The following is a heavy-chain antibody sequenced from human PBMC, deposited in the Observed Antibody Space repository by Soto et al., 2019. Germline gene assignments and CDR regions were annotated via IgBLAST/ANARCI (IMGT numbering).Heavy chain of an antibody. V-gene: IGHV3-15*07. Sequence: GGSLRLSCAASGFTFSDAWMNWVRQAPGKGLEWVGRIKSKTDGGTTDYAAPVKGRFTISRDDSKNTLYLQMNSLKTEDTAVYYCTTPVATSYYYYGMDVWGQGTTVTVSS. J-gene: IGHJ6*02. CDR2: IKSKTDGGTT. CDR1: GFTFSDAW. CDR3: TTPVATSYYYYGMDV. D-gene: IGHD5-12*01.